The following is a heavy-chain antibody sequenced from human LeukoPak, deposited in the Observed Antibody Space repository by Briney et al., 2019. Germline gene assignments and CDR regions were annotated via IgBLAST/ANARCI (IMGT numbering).Heavy chain of an antibody. V-gene: IGHV4-30-4*01. CDR2: IYYSGST. D-gene: IGHD6-6*01. CDR3: ARVREVAARPFPHYYFDY. J-gene: IGHJ4*02. Sequence: SETLSLTCTVSGGSISSGDYYWSWIRQPPGKGLEWIGYIYYSGSTYYNPSLKSRVTISVDTSKNQFSLKLSSVTAADTAVYYCARVREVAARPFPHYYFDYWGQGTLVTVSS. CDR1: GGSISSGDYY.